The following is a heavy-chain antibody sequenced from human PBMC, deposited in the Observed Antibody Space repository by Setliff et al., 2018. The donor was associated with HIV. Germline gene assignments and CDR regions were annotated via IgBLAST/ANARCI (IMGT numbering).Heavy chain of an antibody. D-gene: IGHD6-19*01. CDR1: GYTFTGYY. CDR3: ARLGSGWSDSYYYAMDV. Sequence: ASVKVSCKASGYTFTGYYMHWARQAPGQGLEWMGRINPNSGGTNYAQKFQGRVTMTRDTSISTAYMELSRLRSDDTAVYFCARLGSGWSDSYYYAMDVWGQGTTVTVSS. J-gene: IGHJ6*02. CDR2: INPNSGGT. V-gene: IGHV1-2*06.